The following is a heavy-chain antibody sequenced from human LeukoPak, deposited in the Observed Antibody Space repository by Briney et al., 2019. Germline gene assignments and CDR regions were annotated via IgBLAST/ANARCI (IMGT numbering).Heavy chain of an antibody. Sequence: GGSLRLSCAASGFTFSSYAMHWVRQAPGKGLEWVAVISYDGSNKYYADSVKGRFTIPRDNSKNTLYLQMNSLGAEDTAVYYCASIPGGFGELLWNGQVIFDYWGQGTLVTVSS. V-gene: IGHV3-30*04. CDR2: ISYDGSNK. D-gene: IGHD3-10*01. CDR3: ASIPGGFGELLWNGQVIFDY. CDR1: GFTFSSYA. J-gene: IGHJ4*02.